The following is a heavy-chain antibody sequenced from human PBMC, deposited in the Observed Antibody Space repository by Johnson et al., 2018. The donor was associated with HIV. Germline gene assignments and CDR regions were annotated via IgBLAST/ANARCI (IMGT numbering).Heavy chain of an antibody. CDR2: IRQDGSDK. D-gene: IGHD2-15*01. J-gene: IGHJ3*02. Sequence: VQLVESGGGLVQPGGSLRLSCAASGFTFSSYWMRWVRQAPGKGLEWVANIRQDGSDKYYVDSVKGRFSISRDNPNNSLYLQMNTLRVEDTALYYCAKDVKRGVDAFDIWGPGTMVTVSS. V-gene: IGHV3-7*03. CDR3: AKDVKRGVDAFDI. CDR1: GFTFSSYW.